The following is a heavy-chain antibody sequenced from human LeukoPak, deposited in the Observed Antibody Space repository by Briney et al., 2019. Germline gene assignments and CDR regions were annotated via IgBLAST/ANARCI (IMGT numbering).Heavy chain of an antibody. CDR3: ARGLEYAPKLMDAFDI. CDR1: GFTFSSYA. V-gene: IGHV3-30-3*01. CDR2: ISYDGSNK. Sequence: GGSLRLSCAASGFTFSSYAMHWVRQAPGKGLEWVAVISYDGSNKYYADSVKVRFTISRDNSKNTLYLQMNSLRAEDTAVYYCARGLEYAPKLMDAFDIWGQGTMVTVSS. D-gene: IGHD3-16*01. J-gene: IGHJ3*02.